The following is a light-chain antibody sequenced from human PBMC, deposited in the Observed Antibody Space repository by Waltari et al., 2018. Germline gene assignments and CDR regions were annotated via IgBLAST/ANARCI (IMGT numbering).Light chain of an antibody. V-gene: IGLV10-54*04. CDR3: SAWDTSLSAWV. Sequence: QAGLTQPPSVSKDLRQTATLPCSGNSNNVGDQGVVWLQQHQGHPPRLLSYRNNDRPSGISERFSASRSRNKASLTITGLQPEDEADYYCSAWDTSLSAWVFGGGTKLTV. J-gene: IGLJ3*02. CDR1: SNNVGDQG. CDR2: RNN.